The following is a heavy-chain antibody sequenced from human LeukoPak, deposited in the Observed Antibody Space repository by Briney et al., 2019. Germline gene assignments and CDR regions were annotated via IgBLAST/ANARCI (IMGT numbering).Heavy chain of an antibody. CDR3: ARDNPPILRWSLRRAFDI. J-gene: IGHJ3*02. Sequence: ASVMVSCKASGYTFTSYYMHWVRQAPGQGLEWMGIINPSGGSTSYAQKFQGRVTMTRDTSTSTVYMELSSLRSEDTAVYYCARDNPPILRWSLRRAFDIWGQGTMVTVSS. CDR2: INPSGGST. V-gene: IGHV1-46*01. D-gene: IGHD4-23*01. CDR1: GYTFTSYY.